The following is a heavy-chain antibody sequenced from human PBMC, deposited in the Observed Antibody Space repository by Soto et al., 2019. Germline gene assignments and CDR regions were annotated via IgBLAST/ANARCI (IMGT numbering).Heavy chain of an antibody. CDR2: IIPIFGTA. CDR1: GGTFSSYA. Sequence: EASVKVSCKASGGTFSSYAISWVRQAPGQGLEWMGGIIPIFGTANYAQKFQGRVTITADKSTSTAYMELSSLRSEDTAVYYCARLPIFGVVSYRGGDYYYGMDVWGQGTTVTVSS. D-gene: IGHD3-3*01. CDR3: ARLPIFGVVSYRGGDYYYGMDV. V-gene: IGHV1-69*06. J-gene: IGHJ6*02.